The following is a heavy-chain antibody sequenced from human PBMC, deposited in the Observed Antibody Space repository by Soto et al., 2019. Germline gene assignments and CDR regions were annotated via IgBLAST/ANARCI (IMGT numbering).Heavy chain of an antibody. D-gene: IGHD3-3*01. CDR2: IKSKNDGETT. V-gene: IGHV3-15*07. CDR3: VTDTRGS. CDR1: GFTFYTAW. Sequence: EVQLVESGGDLVKPGGSLRLSCAASGFTFYTAWLNWVRQAPGKGLEWVGRIKSKNDGETTEYAAPVKGRFTISRDDSINTLYLQMNSVKTDETAVYYCVTDTRGSCGQGTLVTVSS. J-gene: IGHJ5*02.